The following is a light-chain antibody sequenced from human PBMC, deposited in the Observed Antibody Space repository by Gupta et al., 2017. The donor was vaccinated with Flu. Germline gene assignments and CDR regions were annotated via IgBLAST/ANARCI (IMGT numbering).Light chain of an antibody. CDR1: SSDVGSYNL. CDR3: CSYAGSSTL. V-gene: IGLV2-23*01. Sequence: ITISCTGTSSDVGSYNLVSWYQQHPGKAPKLMIYEGSKRPSGVSNRFSGSKSGNTASLTISGLQAEDEADYYCCSYAGSSTLFGGGTKLTVL. J-gene: IGLJ2*01. CDR2: EGS.